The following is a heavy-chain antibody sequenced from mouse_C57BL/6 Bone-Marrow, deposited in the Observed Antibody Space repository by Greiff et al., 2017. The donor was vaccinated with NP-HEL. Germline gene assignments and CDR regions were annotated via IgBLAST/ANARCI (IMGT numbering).Heavy chain of an antibody. J-gene: IGHJ4*01. CDR1: GYTFTSYW. D-gene: IGHD2-1*01. Sequence: QVQLQQPGAELVRPGSSVKLSCKASGYTFTSYWMDWVKQRPGQGLEWIGNIYPSDSETHYNQKFKDKATLTVDKSSSTAYMQLSSLTSEDSAVYYCAIIYSYAMDYWGQGTSVTVSS. CDR2: IYPSDSET. V-gene: IGHV1-61*01. CDR3: AIIYSYAMDY.